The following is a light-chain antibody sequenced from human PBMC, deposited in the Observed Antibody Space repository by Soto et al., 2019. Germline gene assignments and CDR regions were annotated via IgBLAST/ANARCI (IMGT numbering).Light chain of an antibody. V-gene: IGKV1-5*01. CDR2: DAS. J-gene: IGKJ1*01. CDR1: HSISRW. CDR3: QQYNSFSLIT. Sequence: DIQMTQSPSTLSASVGDRVTVTCRASHSISRWLAWYQQKPGKAPKILISDASILENGVPSRFSGTGSGTEFTLTISNLQPDDFATYFCQQYNSFSLITFGQGTKVDI.